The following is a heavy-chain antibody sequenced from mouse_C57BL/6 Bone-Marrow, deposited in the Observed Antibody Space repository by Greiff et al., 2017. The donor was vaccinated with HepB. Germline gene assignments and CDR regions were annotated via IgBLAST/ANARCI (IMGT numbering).Heavy chain of an antibody. CDR2: IDPEDGDT. CDR3: TTFPPLDGSSYDY. D-gene: IGHD1-1*01. Sequence: VQLQQSGAELVRPGASVKLSCTASGFKIKDYYMHWVKQRPEQGLEWIGRIDPEDGDTEYAPKFQGKATMTADTSSNTAYLQLSSLTSEDTAVYYCTTFPPLDGSSYDYWGQGTTLTVSS. V-gene: IGHV14-1*01. J-gene: IGHJ2*01. CDR1: GFKIKDYY.